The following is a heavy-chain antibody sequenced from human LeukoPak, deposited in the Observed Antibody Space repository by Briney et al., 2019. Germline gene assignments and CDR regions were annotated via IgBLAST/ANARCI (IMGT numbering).Heavy chain of an antibody. Sequence: GGSLRLSCAASGFTFSSYAMRWVRQAPGKGLEWVSSIIHSGSTIYYADSVKGRFTISRDNSKNTLFLQINSLSAEDTAVYYCARVSLVTTSGSFSDYWGQGTLVTVPS. D-gene: IGHD4-17*01. CDR3: ARVSLVTTSGSFSDY. J-gene: IGHJ4*02. CDR1: GFTFSSYA. CDR2: IIHSGSTI. V-gene: IGHV3-23*01.